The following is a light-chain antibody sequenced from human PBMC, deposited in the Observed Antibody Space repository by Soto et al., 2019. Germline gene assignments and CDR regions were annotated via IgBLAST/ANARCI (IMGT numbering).Light chain of an antibody. V-gene: IGKV3-15*01. CDR3: QQYHIWPPWT. CDR1: QSIRSN. Sequence: EIVMTQSPDTLSVSPGEGATLSCRASQSIRSNLAWYQQRPGQAPRLLMYGAASTADGIPARFTGSGSGTEFTLTISSLQSEDFAVYYCQQYHIWPPWTSGQGTKVELK. CDR2: GAA. J-gene: IGKJ1*01.